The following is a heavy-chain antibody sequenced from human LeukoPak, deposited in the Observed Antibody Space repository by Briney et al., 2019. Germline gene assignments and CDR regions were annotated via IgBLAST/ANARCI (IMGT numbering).Heavy chain of an antibody. CDR1: GGSISSYY. CDR2: VSYSGTT. D-gene: IGHD5-18*01. V-gene: IGHV4-59*01. CDR3: ARSGYSYDSAVYWNFDL. J-gene: IGHJ2*01. Sequence: SQTLSLTCTVSGGSISSYYWTWIRQPPGKGLEWIGYVSYSGTTKYNPSLKSRVTMSVDMSKNRLSLRLTSVTAADTAVYYCARSGYSYDSAVYWNFDLWGRGTLVTVSS.